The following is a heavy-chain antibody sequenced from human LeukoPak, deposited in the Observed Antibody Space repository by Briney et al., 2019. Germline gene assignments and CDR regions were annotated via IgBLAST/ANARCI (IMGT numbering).Heavy chain of an antibody. D-gene: IGHD3-10*01. J-gene: IGHJ4*02. V-gene: IGHV3-23*01. CDR1: GGSISSSSYY. CDR3: ARDDAWLRFGE. Sequence: ETLSLTCTVSGGSISSSSYYWGWIRQPPGKGLEWVSGISPSGDIKYYADSVKGRFTISRDNSKTMLYLEVISLTAEDTAVYYCARDDAWLRFGEWSQGTLVTVSS. CDR2: ISPSGDIK.